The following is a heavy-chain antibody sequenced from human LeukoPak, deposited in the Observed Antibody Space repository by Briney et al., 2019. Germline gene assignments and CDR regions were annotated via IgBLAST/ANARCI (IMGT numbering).Heavy chain of an antibody. CDR3: ARGHMAARPGRLLD. V-gene: IGHV1-18*01. CDR2: ISAYNGNT. Sequence: ASVKVSCKASGYTFTSYGISWVRQAPGQGLEWMGWISAYNGNTNYAQRLQGRVTMTTDTSTSTAYMELRSLRSDNTAVYYCARGHMAARPGRLLDWGQGTLVTVSS. J-gene: IGHJ4*02. D-gene: IGHD6-6*01. CDR1: GYTFTSYG.